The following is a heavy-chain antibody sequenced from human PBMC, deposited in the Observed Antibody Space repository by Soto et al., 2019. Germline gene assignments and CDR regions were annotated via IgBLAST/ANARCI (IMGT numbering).Heavy chain of an antibody. J-gene: IGHJ6*02. CDR1: GGSISSSNYY. D-gene: IGHD2-15*01. Sequence: PXETLSLTCPLSGGSISSSNYYWGWIRQPPGKGLEWIGSIYYSGSTYYNPSLKSRVTISVDTSKNQFSLKLSSVTAADTAVYYCARQVGDYYYDMDVWGQGTKVTVYS. CDR3: ARQVGDYYYDMDV. V-gene: IGHV4-39*01. CDR2: IYYSGST.